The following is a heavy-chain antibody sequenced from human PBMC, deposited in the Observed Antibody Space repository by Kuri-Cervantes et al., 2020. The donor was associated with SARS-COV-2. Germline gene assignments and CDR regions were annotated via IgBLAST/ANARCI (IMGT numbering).Heavy chain of an antibody. CDR2: ISSSGSTI. J-gene: IGHJ4*02. CDR1: GFTFSDYY. CDR3: ARGHIYCSGGSCYQYYFDY. D-gene: IGHD2-15*01. V-gene: IGHV3-11*04. Sequence: GGSLRLSCAVSGFTFSDYYMSWIRQAPGKGLEWVSYISSSGSTIYYADSVKGRFTISRDNAKNSLYLQMNSLRAEDTAVYYCARGHIYCSGGSCYQYYFDYWGQGTLVTVSS.